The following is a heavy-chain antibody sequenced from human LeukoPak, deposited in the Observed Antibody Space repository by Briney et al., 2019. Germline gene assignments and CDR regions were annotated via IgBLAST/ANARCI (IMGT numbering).Heavy chain of an antibody. CDR1: GFTFTSSA. J-gene: IGHJ3*02. Sequence: ASVKVSCKASGFTFTSSAVQWVRQARGQRLEWIGWIVVGSGNTNYAQKFQERVTITRDMSTSTAYMELSSLRSEDTAVYYCAAEPRPRIVVVPAAIVRVELCDASDIWGQGTMVTVSS. CDR2: IVVGSGNT. CDR3: AAEPRPRIVVVPAAIVRVELCDASDI. D-gene: IGHD2-2*02. V-gene: IGHV1-58*01.